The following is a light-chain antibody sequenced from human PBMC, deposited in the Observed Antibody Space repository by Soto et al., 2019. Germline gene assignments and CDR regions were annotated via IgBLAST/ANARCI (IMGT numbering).Light chain of an antibody. V-gene: IGLV2-14*01. Sequence: QSALTQPASVSGYPGQSITISCTGTSSDVGGYNYVSWYQQHPAKAPKLIIYEVSNRPSGVSSRFSGSKSSNTASLTISGLQAEDEADYYCSSYTDIITLGVFGGGTKLTVL. CDR1: SSDVGGYNY. J-gene: IGLJ2*01. CDR2: EVS. CDR3: SSYTDIITLGV.